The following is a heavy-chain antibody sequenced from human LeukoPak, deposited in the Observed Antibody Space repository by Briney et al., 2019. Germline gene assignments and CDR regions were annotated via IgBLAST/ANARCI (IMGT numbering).Heavy chain of an antibody. D-gene: IGHD2-21*02. V-gene: IGHV3-21*04. CDR3: AKGRRGHIVVVTAIKWY. CDR1: GYTFSSYS. J-gene: IGHJ4*02. CDR2: ISSSSSDI. Sequence: PGGSLRLSCAASGYTFSSYSMNCVRQAPGKGLEWVSSISSSSSDISSADYVKGRFTISRDNSKNTLYMQMNSMRAEDTAVYYCAKGRRGHIVVVTAIKWYWGQGTLVTVSS.